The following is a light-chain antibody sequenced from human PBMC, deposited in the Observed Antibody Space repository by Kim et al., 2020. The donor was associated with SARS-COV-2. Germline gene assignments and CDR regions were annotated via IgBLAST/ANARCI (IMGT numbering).Light chain of an antibody. CDR2: SDT. CDR1: KIGGLS. Sequence: TGKTATIPVVEDKIGGLSVNWYQQKAGQAPVLVIHSDTDRPSGIPERVSGTNSGTAATLTISRVEAGDEADYYCQVWDSTSDHVIFGGGTQLTVL. J-gene: IGLJ2*01. V-gene: IGLV3-21*04. CDR3: QVWDSTSDHVI.